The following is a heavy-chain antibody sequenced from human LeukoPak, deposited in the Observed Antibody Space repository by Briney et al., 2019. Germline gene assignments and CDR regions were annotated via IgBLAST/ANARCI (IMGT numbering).Heavy chain of an antibody. Sequence: PGGSLRLSCAASGFTFNRYNMNWVRRAPGKGLEWVSSISTSSSYIYYADSVRGRFTISRDNAKNSLYLQMNSLRAEDTAVYSCARGADGVSSNSRGWFDPWGQGTLVTVSS. CDR2: ISTSSSYI. V-gene: IGHV3-21*01. CDR3: ARGADGVSSNSRGWFDP. D-gene: IGHD2-15*01. J-gene: IGHJ5*02. CDR1: GFTFNRYN.